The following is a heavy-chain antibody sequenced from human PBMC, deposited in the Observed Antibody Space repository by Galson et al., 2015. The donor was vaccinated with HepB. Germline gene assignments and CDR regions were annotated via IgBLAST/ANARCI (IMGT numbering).Heavy chain of an antibody. CDR2: IYWDDDK. J-gene: IGHJ4*02. D-gene: IGHD3-3*01. CDR3: AVQDYDFWSGYGYFDY. Sequence: PALVKPTQTLTLTCTFSGFSLSTSGVGAGWIRQPPGKALEWLALIYWDDDKRYSPSLKSRLTITKDTSKNQVVLTMTNMDPVDTATYYCAVQDYDFWSGYGYFDYWGQGTLVTVSS. CDR1: GFSLSTSGVG. V-gene: IGHV2-5*02.